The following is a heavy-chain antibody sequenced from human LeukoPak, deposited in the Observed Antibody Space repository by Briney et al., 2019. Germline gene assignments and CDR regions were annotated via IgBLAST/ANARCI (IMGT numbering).Heavy chain of an antibody. J-gene: IGHJ4*02. CDR2: ISSSSSYI. Sequence: GGSLRLSCAASGFTFSSYSMTWVRQAPGKGLEWVSSISSSSSYIYYADSVKGRFTISRDNAKNSLYLQMNSLRAEDTAVYYCARAPPGIAAPDYWGQGTLVTVSS. V-gene: IGHV3-21*01. CDR1: GFTFSSYS. CDR3: ARAPPGIAAPDY. D-gene: IGHD6-13*01.